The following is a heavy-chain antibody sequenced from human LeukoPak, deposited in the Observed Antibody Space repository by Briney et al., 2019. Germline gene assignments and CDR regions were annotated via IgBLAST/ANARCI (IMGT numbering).Heavy chain of an antibody. CDR2: IIPIFGAA. Sequence: ASVKVSCKASGATFSSYAISWVRQAPGQGLEWMGGIIPIFGAANYAQKFQGRVTITADESTSTAYMELSSLRSEDTAVYYCATWSSSWPYYFDYWGQGTLVTVSS. D-gene: IGHD6-13*01. CDR1: GATFSSYA. CDR3: ATWSSSWPYYFDY. V-gene: IGHV1-69*13. J-gene: IGHJ4*02.